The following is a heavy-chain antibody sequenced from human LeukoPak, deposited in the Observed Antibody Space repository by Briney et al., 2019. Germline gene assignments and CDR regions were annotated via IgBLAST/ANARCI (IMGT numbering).Heavy chain of an antibody. CDR2: IYDRGPA. J-gene: IGHJ3*02. D-gene: IGHD3-16*02. CDR1: GGATASGGYS. Sequence: SETLSLTCTVSGGATASGGYSWNWIRQSPGKGLEWIGCIYDRGPAYYNPSLKSRFTISVDRPKNQFFLNVTSLTAADTAVYYCARDYDYVWGSYHLGYAFDIWGQGTMVTVSS. V-gene: IGHV4-30-2*06. CDR3: ARDYDYVWGSYHLGYAFDI.